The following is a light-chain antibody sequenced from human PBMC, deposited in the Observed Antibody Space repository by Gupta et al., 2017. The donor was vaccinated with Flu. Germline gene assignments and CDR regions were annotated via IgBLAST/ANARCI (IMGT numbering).Light chain of an antibody. CDR2: STN. CDR3: ALYLGSGISV. V-gene: IGLV8-61*01. J-gene: IGLJ3*02. Sequence: QPVVTQEPSFSVSPGETVTLTCGLNSGSVSTNYYPSWYQQTPGQPPRTLISSTNTRSSGVPDRFFGSILGNKAALTITGAQADDESDYYCALYLGSGISVFGGGTKLTVL. CDR1: SGSVSTNYY.